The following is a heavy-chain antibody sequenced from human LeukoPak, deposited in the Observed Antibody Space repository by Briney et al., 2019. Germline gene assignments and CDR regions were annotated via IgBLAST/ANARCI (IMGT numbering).Heavy chain of an antibody. D-gene: IGHD4-17*01. V-gene: IGHV3-11*04. CDR1: GFTLSDYY. J-gene: IGHJ2*01. CDR3: ARDQTYGDYWYFDL. Sequence: GGSLRLSCAASGFTLSDYYLTWIRQAPGKGLEWVSYITSRGSTIYHADSVKGRFTISRDNAKNTLYLQMNSLRAEDTAVYYCARDQTYGDYWYFDLWGQGTLVTVSS. CDR2: ITSRGSTI.